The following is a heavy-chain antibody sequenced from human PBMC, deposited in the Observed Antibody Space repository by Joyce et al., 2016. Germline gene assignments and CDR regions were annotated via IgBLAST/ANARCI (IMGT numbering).Heavy chain of an antibody. J-gene: IGHJ4*02. D-gene: IGHD2-8*01. CDR1: GFTFSGYS. V-gene: IGHV3-21*01. Sequence: EVQLVESGGGLVKPGGSLRLSCAASGFTFSGYSMSWVRQAPGKGLEWVSSISSSSSYIKYTDSVKGRFTISRDNAKNSLYLQMNSLRVEDTAVYYCARSSYTNGIFDYWGQGTLVTVSS. CDR2: ISSSSSYI. CDR3: ARSSYTNGIFDY.